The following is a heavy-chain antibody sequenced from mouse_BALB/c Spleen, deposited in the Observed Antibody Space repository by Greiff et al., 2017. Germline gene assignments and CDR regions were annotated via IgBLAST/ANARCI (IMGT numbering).Heavy chain of an antibody. Sequence: EESGPGLVKPSQSLSLTCSVTGYSITSGYYWNWIRQFPGNKLEWMGYISYDGSNNYNPSLKNRISITRDTSKNQFFLKLNSVTTEDTATYYCAREYGYDGAWFAYWGQGTLVTVSA. CDR2: ISYDGSN. D-gene: IGHD2-2*01. CDR1: GYSITSGYY. CDR3: AREYGYDGAWFAY. V-gene: IGHV3-6*02. J-gene: IGHJ3*01.